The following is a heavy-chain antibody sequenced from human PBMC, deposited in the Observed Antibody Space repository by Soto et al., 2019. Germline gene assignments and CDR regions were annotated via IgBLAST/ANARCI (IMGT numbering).Heavy chain of an antibody. D-gene: IGHD3-9*01. CDR2: INAGNGNT. CDR3: VRAISGSFAL. V-gene: IGHV1-3*01. Sequence: ASVKVSCKASGYTFTSYAMHWVRQAPGQRLEWMGWINAGNGNTKYSQKFQGRFTISRDNAKNSLYLQMNSLNEEDTAVYYCVRAISGSFALWGQGTLVTVSS. CDR1: GYTFTSYA. J-gene: IGHJ4*02.